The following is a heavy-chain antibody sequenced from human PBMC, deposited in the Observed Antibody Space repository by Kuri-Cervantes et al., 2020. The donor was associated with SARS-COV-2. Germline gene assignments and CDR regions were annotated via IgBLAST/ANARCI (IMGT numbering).Heavy chain of an antibody. CDR2: ISYDGSNK. Sequence: GGSLRLSCAASGFTFSSYAMHWVRQAPGKGLEWVAVISYDGSNKYYADSVKGRFTISRDNSKNTLYLQMNSLRAEDTAVYYCAADDSSGYFGYFDLWGRGTLVTVSS. D-gene: IGHD3-22*01. CDR1: GFTFSSYA. V-gene: IGHV3-30-3*01. J-gene: IGHJ2*01. CDR3: AADDSSGYFGYFDL.